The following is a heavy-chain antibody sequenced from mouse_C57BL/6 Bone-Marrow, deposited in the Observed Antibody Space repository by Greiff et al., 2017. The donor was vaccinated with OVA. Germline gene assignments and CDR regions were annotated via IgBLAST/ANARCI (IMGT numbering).Heavy chain of an antibody. CDR2: INPSSGYT. Sequence: QVQLKESGAELAKPGASVKLSCKASGYTFTSYWMHWVKQRPGQGLEWIGYINPSSGYTKYNQKFKDKATLTAEKSSSTSYMQLSSLTYEDSAVYYCARKLNPNFDWYFDVWGTGTTVTVSS. CDR3: ARKLNPNFDWYFDV. J-gene: IGHJ1*03. D-gene: IGHD4-1*01. V-gene: IGHV1-7*01. CDR1: GYTFTSYW.